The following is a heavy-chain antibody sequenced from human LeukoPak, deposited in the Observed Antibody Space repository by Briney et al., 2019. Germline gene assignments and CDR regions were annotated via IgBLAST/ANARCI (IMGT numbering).Heavy chain of an antibody. J-gene: IGHJ4*02. CDR2: ISGSGGST. D-gene: IGHD3-10*01. CDR3: AKDLLYYGSGSYYVDGY. Sequence: GGSLRLSCAASGFTFSSYAMSWVRQAPGKGLEWVSAISGSGGSTYYADSVKGRFTISRDNSKNTLYLQMNSLRAEDTAVYYCAKDLLYYGSGSYYVDGYWGQGTLVTVSS. CDR1: GFTFSSYA. V-gene: IGHV3-23*01.